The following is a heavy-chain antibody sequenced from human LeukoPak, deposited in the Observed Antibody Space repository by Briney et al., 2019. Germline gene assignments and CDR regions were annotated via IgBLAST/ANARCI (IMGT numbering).Heavy chain of an antibody. CDR1: GYTLPRYG. CDR3: ARDKEGMATIYY. D-gene: IGHD5-24*01. CDR2: ISAYNGNT. Sequence: ASVTVSCMPSGYTLPRYGISGVRQAPGKGRAWVGWISAYNGNTNYAQNLQGRVTMTTDTSTSTDYMELRSLKSDDTAVYYCARDKEGMATIYYWGQGTLVTVSS. V-gene: IGHV1-18*01. J-gene: IGHJ4*02.